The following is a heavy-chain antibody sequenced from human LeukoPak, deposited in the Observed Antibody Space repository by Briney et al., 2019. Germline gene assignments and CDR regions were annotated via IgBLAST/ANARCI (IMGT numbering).Heavy chain of an antibody. V-gene: IGHV3-30*02. CDR3: AKGGGYEAQYYYYYLDV. Sequence: GGSLRLSCAASGFTFSSYGMYWVRQAPGKGLEWVAFIRYDGSNKYYADSVKGRFTISRDNSKDTLYLQMKSLRAEDTAVYYCAKGGGYEAQYYYYYLDVWGKGTTVTISS. D-gene: IGHD5-12*01. CDR1: GFTFSSYG. CDR2: IRYDGSNK. J-gene: IGHJ6*03.